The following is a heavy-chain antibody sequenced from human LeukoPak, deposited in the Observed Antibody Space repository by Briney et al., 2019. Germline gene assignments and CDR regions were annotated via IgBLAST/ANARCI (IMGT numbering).Heavy chain of an antibody. Sequence: GGSLRLSCAASGFTFISYEMNWVRQAPGKGLEWVSYISSSGSTIYYADSVKGRFTISRDNAKNSLYLQMNNLRAEDTAVYYCARALPSKLYYFDYWGQGTLVTVSS. V-gene: IGHV3-48*03. D-gene: IGHD2-2*01. CDR1: GFTFISYE. J-gene: IGHJ4*02. CDR3: ARALPSKLYYFDY. CDR2: ISSSGSTI.